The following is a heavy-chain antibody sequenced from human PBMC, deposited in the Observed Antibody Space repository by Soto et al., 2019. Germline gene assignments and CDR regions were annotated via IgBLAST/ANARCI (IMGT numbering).Heavy chain of an antibody. Sequence: SETLSLTCTVSGGSMSSYYWSWIRQPPGKVLEWSAYIYYSGSTNYNPSLTSRVTISVDTSKNQFSLKLSSVTAADTAVYYSARDRRVRGVIRLGDVWGQGTTVTVSS. CDR2: IYYSGST. V-gene: IGHV4-59*01. J-gene: IGHJ6*02. D-gene: IGHD3-10*01. CDR3: ARDRRVRGVIRLGDV. CDR1: GGSMSSYY.